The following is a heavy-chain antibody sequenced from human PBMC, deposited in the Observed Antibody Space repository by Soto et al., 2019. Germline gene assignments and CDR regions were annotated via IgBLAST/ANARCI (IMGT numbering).Heavy chain of an antibody. CDR2: ISAYNGNT. V-gene: IGHV1-18*01. D-gene: IGHD2-2*01. CDR1: GYTFTSYG. CDR3: ARVPLGYCSSTSCFWYFDL. Sequence: QVQLVQSGAEVKKPGASVKVSCKASGYTFTSYGISWVRQAPGQGLEWMGWISAYNGNTNYAQKLQGRVTMTTDTSTSTAYMEMRSLRSDDKAVYYCARVPLGYCSSTSCFWYFDLWGRGTLVTVSS. J-gene: IGHJ2*01.